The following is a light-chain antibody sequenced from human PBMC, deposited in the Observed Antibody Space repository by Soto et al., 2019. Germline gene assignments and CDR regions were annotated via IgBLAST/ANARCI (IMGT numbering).Light chain of an antibody. Sequence: DIQMTQSPSSLSASVGDRVTLTCRASQSISNYLNWYQQKPGKAPKLLIYAASSLQSGVPSRFSGGGSGTDFTLTISSLQPEDFATYSCQQSYSTPLTFGGGTKV. J-gene: IGKJ4*01. CDR1: QSISNY. CDR2: AAS. V-gene: IGKV1-39*01. CDR3: QQSYSTPLT.